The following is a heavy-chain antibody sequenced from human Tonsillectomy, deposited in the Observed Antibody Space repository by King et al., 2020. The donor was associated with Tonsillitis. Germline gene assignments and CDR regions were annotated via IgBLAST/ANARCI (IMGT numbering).Heavy chain of an antibody. CDR1: GGSISSYY. D-gene: IGHD3-10*01. V-gene: IGHV4-4*07. CDR2: IYTSGST. J-gene: IGHJ5*02. Sequence: VQLQESGPGLVKPSETLSLTCSVSGGSISSYYWSWIRQPAGKGLEWIGRIYTSGSTNYNPSLKSRVTMSVDTSKNPFSLKLSSVTAADTAFYYCAREGGYYGSGTPGTFDPWGQGTLVTVSS. CDR3: AREGGYYGSGTPGTFDP.